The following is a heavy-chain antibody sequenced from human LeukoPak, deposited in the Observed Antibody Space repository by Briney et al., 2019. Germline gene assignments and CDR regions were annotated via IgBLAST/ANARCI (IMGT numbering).Heavy chain of an antibody. V-gene: IGHV1-69*01. D-gene: IGHD2-2*01. CDR3: AREEGRDIVVVPAAMGVGWFDP. Sequence: SVKVSCKASGGTFSSYAISWVRQAPGQGLEWMGGIIPIFGTANYAQKFKGRFTITADESTSTAYMELSSLRSEDTAVYYCAREEGRDIVVVPAAMGVGWFDPWGQGTLVTVSS. CDR2: IIPIFGTA. J-gene: IGHJ5*02. CDR1: GGTFSSYA.